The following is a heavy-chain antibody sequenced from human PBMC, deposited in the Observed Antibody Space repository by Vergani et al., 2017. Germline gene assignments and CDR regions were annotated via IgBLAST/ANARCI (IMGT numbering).Heavy chain of an antibody. Sequence: EVQLLESGGGLAQPGGSLRLSCEASGFSFPGYAMSWVRQAPGKGLEWVSSVSGSSATPYYADSVKGRFIISRDNSKNTLSLQMNGLRAEDTAIYFCAKDAGVTRDLGWLDPWGQGALVTVSS. D-gene: IGHD2-21*02. CDR2: VSGSSATP. CDR3: AKDAGVTRDLGWLDP. V-gene: IGHV3-23*01. CDR1: GFSFPGYA. J-gene: IGHJ5*02.